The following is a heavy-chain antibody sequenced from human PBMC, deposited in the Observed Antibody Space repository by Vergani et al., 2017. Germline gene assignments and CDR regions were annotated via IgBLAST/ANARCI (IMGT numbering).Heavy chain of an antibody. CDR3: AGGSCLGGSCYKHLFDY. CDR2: IHTSGCT. J-gene: IGHJ4*03. V-gene: IGHV4-38-2*02. CDR1: GDSVISTDY. Sequence: QVQLQESGPGLVKPSETLSLTCTVSGDSVISTDYHWGWIRHPPGKGLEGIGRIHTSGCTNYNPSLKSRVTMSEDTSKNQFSLNLTSVTAADTTVYFCAGGSCLGGSCYKHLFDYWGQGILVTVSS. D-gene: IGHD2-15*01.